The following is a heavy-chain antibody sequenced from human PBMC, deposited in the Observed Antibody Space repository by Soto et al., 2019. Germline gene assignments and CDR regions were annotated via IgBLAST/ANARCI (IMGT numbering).Heavy chain of an antibody. CDR2: IYDSGTT. D-gene: IGHD7-27*01. CDR3: ARGPSGDKVHY. J-gene: IGHJ4*02. V-gene: IGHV4-4*09. Sequence: SETLSLTCTVSGGSISSYYWTWIRQPPGKGLEWIGHIYDSGTTHTNPSLRSQVAISLDTSKNHFSLTLSSVTAADTAVYYCARGPSGDKVHYWGQGALVTVSS. CDR1: GGSISSYY.